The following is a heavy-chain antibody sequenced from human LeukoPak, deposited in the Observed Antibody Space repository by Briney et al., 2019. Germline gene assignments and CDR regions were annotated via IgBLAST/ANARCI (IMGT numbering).Heavy chain of an antibody. J-gene: IGHJ4*02. Sequence: ASVKVSCKASGYTFTGYYMHWVRQAPGQGLEWMGWINPNSGGTNYAQKFQGRVTMTRDTSISTAYMELSRLRSDDTAVYYCARDQNGYSYGYDYWGQGTLVTVSS. D-gene: IGHD5-18*01. V-gene: IGHV1-2*02. CDR1: GYTFTGYY. CDR3: ARDQNGYSYGYDY. CDR2: INPNSGGT.